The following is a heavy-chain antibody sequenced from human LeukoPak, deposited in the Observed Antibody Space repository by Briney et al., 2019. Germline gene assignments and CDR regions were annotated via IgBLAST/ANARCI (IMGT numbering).Heavy chain of an antibody. CDR2: ISYSGTT. Sequence: SETLSLTCTVSGGSIISNSYYWGWIRQPPGKGLEWIGSISYSGTTHYNPSLQSRVTISVDMSMNQFSLKLTSVTAADTAVYYCARRLTYGKPFDYWGQGTLVTVSS. CDR3: ARRLTYGKPFDY. D-gene: IGHD4-17*01. V-gene: IGHV4-39*01. CDR1: GGSIISNSYY. J-gene: IGHJ4*02.